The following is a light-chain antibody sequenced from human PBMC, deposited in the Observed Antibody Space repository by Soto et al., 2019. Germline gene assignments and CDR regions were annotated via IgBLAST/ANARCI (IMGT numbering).Light chain of an antibody. CDR3: QQTYRTPLT. CDR2: AAS. V-gene: IGKV1-39*01. J-gene: IGKJ4*01. Sequence: DIPMTQSPSSLSASVGDRVTITCRAGQYIGRYLNWYQQKPGKAPKLLIYAASSLHSGVPSRFSGCGSGTDFTLTISSLQPEDFATYSCQQTYRTPLTFGGGTKVEIK. CDR1: QYIGRY.